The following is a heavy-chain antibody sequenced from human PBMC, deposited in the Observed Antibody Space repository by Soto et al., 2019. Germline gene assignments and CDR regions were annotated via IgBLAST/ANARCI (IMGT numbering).Heavy chain of an antibody. CDR3: AKDGPSPVGGATGGSVAFDY. J-gene: IGHJ4*02. CDR2: ISGSGGRT. Sequence: GGSLRLSCAASGFTFSSYAMSWVRQAPGKGLEWVSAISGSGGRTYYADSVKGRFTISRDNSKNTLYLQMNSLRAEDTAVYYCAKDGPSPVGGATGGSVAFDYWGQGTLVTVSS. CDR1: GFTFSSYA. V-gene: IGHV3-23*01. D-gene: IGHD1-26*01.